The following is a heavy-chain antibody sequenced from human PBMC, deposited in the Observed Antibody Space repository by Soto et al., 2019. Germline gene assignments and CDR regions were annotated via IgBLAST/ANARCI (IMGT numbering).Heavy chain of an antibody. Sequence: TSETLSLTCAVSGGSISSGGYSWSWIRQPPGKGLEWIGDIYHGGSTYYNPSLKSRVTISVDRSKNQFSLKLSSVTAADTAVYYCARAPDYYDNSHFDYWGQGTLVTVSS. CDR1: GGSISSGGYS. D-gene: IGHD3-22*01. J-gene: IGHJ4*02. CDR3: ARAPDYYDNSHFDY. CDR2: IYHGGST. V-gene: IGHV4-30-2*01.